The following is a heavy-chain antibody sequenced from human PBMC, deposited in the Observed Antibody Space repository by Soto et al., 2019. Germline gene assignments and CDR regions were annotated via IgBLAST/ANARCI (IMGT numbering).Heavy chain of an antibody. Sequence: QVQLVQSGAEVKKPGASVKGSCKTSGYTFTTYNINWVRQATGQGLEWMGCMHPNSGNTGYAQKFQGRVTMTRNTSITTAYMELRSLTSGDTAVYYCARAETYRTTSPFDDWGQGTLCTVSS. D-gene: IGHD6-6*01. CDR1: GYTFTTYN. CDR3: ARAETYRTTSPFDD. J-gene: IGHJ4*02. CDR2: MHPNSGNT. V-gene: IGHV1-8*01.